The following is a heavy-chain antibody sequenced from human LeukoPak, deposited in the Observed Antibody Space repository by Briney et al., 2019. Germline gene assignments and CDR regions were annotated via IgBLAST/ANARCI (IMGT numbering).Heavy chain of an antibody. CDR2: IYPGDSDT. J-gene: IGHJ5*02. CDR3: ARHGSGTNWFDP. CDR1: GYSFTNYW. V-gene: IGHV5-51*01. Sequence: GESLKISCQGSGYSFTNYWIAWVRQMPGKGLECMGTIYPGDSDTRYSPSFQSQVTISVDKSISTAYLQWSSLKASDTAMYYCARHGSGTNWFDPWGQGTLVTVSS.